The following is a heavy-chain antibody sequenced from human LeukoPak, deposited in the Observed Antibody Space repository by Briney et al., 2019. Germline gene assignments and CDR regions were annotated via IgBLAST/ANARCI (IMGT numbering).Heavy chain of an antibody. D-gene: IGHD4-11*01. J-gene: IGHJ4*02. CDR2: IRSKANSYGT. Sequence: GGSLRLSCAASGFTFSGSARHWVRQASGKGLEWVGRIRSKANSYGTAYAASVKGRFTISRDDSKNTAYLQMNSLKTEDTAVYYCTRLTTTVTANWGQGTLVTVSS. V-gene: IGHV3-73*01. CDR1: GFTFSGSA. CDR3: TRLTTTVTAN.